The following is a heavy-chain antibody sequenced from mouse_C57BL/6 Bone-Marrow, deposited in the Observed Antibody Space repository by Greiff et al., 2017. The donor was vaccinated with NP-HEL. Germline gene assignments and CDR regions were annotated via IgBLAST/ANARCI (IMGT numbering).Heavy chain of an antibody. Sequence: QVHVKQPGAELVKPGASVKMSCKASGYTFTSYWITWVKQRPGQGLEWIGDIYPGSGSTNYNEKFKSKATLTVDTSSSTAYMQLSSLTSEDSAVYYCARGDYAMDYWGQGTSVTVSS. CDR1: GYTFTSYW. CDR3: ARGDYAMDY. J-gene: IGHJ4*01. CDR2: IYPGSGST. V-gene: IGHV1-55*01.